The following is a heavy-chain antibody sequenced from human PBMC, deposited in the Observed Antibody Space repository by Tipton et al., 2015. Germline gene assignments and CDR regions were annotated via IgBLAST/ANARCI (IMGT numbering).Heavy chain of an antibody. J-gene: IGHJ4*02. D-gene: IGHD5-24*01. V-gene: IGHV4-31*03. CDR1: GGAITSDGFY. CDR3: ARDGYNSNYFDY. CDR2: IFYTGST. Sequence: TLPLTCTVSGGAITSDGFYWSWIRQHPGKSLEWIGYIFYTGSTYYNPSLKSRATLSVDTSKNQFSLKLSSVTAADTAVYYCARDGYNSNYFDYWGQGTLVTVSS.